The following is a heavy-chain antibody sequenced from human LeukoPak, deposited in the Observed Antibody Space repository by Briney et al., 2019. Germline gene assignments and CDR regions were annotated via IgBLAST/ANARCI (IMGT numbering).Heavy chain of an antibody. V-gene: IGHV7-4-1*02. Sequence: ASVKVSRKASGYTFTSYAMNWVRQAPGQGLEWMGWINTNTGNPTYAQGFTGRFVFSLDTSVSTAYLQISSLKAEDTAVYYCARAPGYYDILTGYGIDYWGQGTLVTVSS. J-gene: IGHJ4*02. CDR1: GYTFTSYA. CDR2: INTNTGNP. CDR3: ARAPGYYDILTGYGIDY. D-gene: IGHD3-9*01.